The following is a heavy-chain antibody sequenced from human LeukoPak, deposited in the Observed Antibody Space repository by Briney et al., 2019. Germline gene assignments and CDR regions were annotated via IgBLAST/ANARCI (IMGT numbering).Heavy chain of an antibody. J-gene: IGHJ4*02. D-gene: IGHD3-3*01. CDR2: ISTYNGNT. CDR1: GYTFNTYG. V-gene: IGHV1-18*01. CDR3: ARDEGRGTYFFGWYFDY. Sequence: ASVKVSCKASGYTFNTYGISWVRQAPGQGLEWMGGISTYNGNTNYAQKLPGRVSMTTDPSTNTAYMELRSLRSDDTALYYCARDEGRGTYFFGWYFDYWGQGTLVTVSS.